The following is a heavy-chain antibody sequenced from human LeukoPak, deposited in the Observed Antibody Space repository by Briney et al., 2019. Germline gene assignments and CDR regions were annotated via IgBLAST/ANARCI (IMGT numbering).Heavy chain of an antibody. Sequence: GASVKVSCKASGYTFTSYYMHWVRQAPGQGLEWMGIINPSGGSTSYAQKFQGRVTTTRDMSTSTVYMELSSLRSEDTAVYYCARDGGAPTDITGTTAALYYFDYWGQGTLVTVSS. CDR1: GYTFTSYY. CDR3: ARDGGAPTDITGTTAALYYFDY. CDR2: INPSGGST. V-gene: IGHV1-46*01. D-gene: IGHD1-20*01. J-gene: IGHJ4*02.